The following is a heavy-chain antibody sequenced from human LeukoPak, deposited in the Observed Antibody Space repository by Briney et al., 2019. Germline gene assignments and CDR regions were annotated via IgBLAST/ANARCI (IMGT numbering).Heavy chain of an antibody. CDR2: IIPIFGTA. CDR3: ARGVRRPRNYYFDY. CDR1: GGTFSSYA. Sequence: GASVKVSCKASGGTFSSYAISWVRQAPGQGLEWMGGIIPIFGTANYAQKFQGRVTMTRDTSTSTVYMELSSLRSEDTAVYYCARGVRRPRNYYFDYWGQGTLVTVSS. D-gene: IGHD1-14*01. J-gene: IGHJ4*02. V-gene: IGHV1-69*05.